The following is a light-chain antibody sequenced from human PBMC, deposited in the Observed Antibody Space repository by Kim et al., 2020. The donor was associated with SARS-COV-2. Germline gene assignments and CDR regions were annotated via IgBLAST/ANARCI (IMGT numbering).Light chain of an antibody. CDR3: CSYAGGYTYV. J-gene: IGLJ1*01. CDR2: DVS. CDR1: SSDVGGYNY. V-gene: IGLV2-11*01. Sequence: GQSVTISCTGTSSDVGGYNYVSWYQQYPGKAPKLLIYDVSHRPSGVPDRFSGSKSGNTASLTISGLQAEDEADYYCCSYAGGYTYVFGTGTKVTVL.